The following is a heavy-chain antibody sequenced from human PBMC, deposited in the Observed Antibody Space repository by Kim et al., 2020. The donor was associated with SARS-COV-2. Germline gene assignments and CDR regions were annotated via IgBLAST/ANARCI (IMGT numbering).Heavy chain of an antibody. CDR1: GFTFGDYA. CDR2: IRSKAYGGTT. V-gene: IGHV3-49*03. Sequence: GGSLRLSCTASGFTFGDYAMSWFRQAPGKGLEWVGFIRSKAYGGTTEYAASVKGRFTISRDDSKSIAYLQMNSLKTEDTAVYYCTRDHSGSYYYFDYWGQGTLVTVSS. CDR3: TRDHSGSYYYFDY. D-gene: IGHD1-26*01. J-gene: IGHJ4*02.